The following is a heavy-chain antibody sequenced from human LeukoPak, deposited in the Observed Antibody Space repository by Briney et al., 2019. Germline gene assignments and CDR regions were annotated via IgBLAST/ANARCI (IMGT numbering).Heavy chain of an antibody. D-gene: IGHD6-19*01. V-gene: IGHV3-21*01. CDR3: ARGDSSGWYYFDY. CDR1: GFTFSSYS. CDR2: ISSSSSYI. Sequence: GGSLRLSCAASGFTFSSYSMNWVRQAPGKGLEWVSSISSSSSYIYYADSVKGRFTISRDNAKNSLYPQMNSLRAEDTAVYYCARGDSSGWYYFDYWGQGTLVTVSS. J-gene: IGHJ4*02.